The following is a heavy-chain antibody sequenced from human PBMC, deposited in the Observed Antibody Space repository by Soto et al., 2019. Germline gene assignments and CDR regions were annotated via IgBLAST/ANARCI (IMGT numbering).Heavy chain of an antibody. CDR1: GGSITSGGYF. J-gene: IGHJ4*02. D-gene: IGHD3-3*01. Sequence: SETLSLTCTVSGGSITSGGYFWDWIRQPPGKGLEWIGTVQSTGGTYYSPSLRSRVTISVDTSKNLFSLKMTSASATDTAVYFCAKREDSSRFGGLDIWGQGTPVTVSS. CDR3: AKREDSSRFGGLDI. V-gene: IGHV4-39*01. CDR2: VQSTGGT.